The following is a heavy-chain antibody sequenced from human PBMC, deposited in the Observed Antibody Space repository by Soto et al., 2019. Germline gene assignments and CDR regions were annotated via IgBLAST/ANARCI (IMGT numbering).Heavy chain of an antibody. CDR2: ISSSGSTI. CDR1: GFTFSSYE. V-gene: IGHV3-48*03. J-gene: IGHJ1*01. Sequence: GGSLRLSCAASGFTFSSYETNWVRQAPGKGLEWVSYISSSGSTIYYADSVKGRFTISRDNAKNSLYLQMNSLRAEDTAVYYCARGFDDSSGYYYLSFQHWGQGTLVTVSS. CDR3: ARGFDDSSGYYYLSFQH. D-gene: IGHD3-22*01.